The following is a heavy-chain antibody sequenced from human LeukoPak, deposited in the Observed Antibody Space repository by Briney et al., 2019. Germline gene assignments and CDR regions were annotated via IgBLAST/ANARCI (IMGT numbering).Heavy chain of an antibody. CDR2: IKRDGSEK. CDR1: GFTFSSYW. V-gene: IGHV3-7*04. D-gene: IGHD3-10*01. Sequence: GGSLRLSCAASGFTFSSYWMSWVRQAPGKGLEWVANIKRDGSEKYYVDSVKGRFTISRDNAKNSLYLQMNSLRAEDTAVYYCARGSMVRGITYYFDYWGQGTLVTVSS. CDR3: ARGSMVRGITYYFDY. J-gene: IGHJ4*02.